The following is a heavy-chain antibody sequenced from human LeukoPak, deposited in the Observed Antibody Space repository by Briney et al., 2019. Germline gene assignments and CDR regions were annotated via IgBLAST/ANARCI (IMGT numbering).Heavy chain of an antibody. CDR3: ARGGDRRGFDY. CDR1: GDSISNGGFY. D-gene: IGHD1-14*01. V-gene: IGHV4-31*03. J-gene: IGHJ4*02. Sequence: SETLSLTCTVSGDSISNGGFYWSWIRQHPGKGLEWIAYIYDSGTTYYSPALQSRVTISVDTSDNKFSLTRTSLTSADTAVYYCARGGDRRGFDYWGQGTLVTVSS. CDR2: IYDSGTT.